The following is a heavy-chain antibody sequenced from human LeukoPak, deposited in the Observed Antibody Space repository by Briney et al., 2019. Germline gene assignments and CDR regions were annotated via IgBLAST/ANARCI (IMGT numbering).Heavy chain of an antibody. CDR2: ISSSSSYI. CDR3: ARGLTYYYDSSGYYY. Sequence: GGSLRLSCAASGFTFSSYSMNRVRQAPGKGLEWVSSISSSSSYIYYADSVKGRFTISRDNAKNSLYLQINSLRAEDTAVYYCARGLTYYYDSSGYYYWGQGTLVTVSS. CDR1: GFTFSSYS. J-gene: IGHJ4*02. D-gene: IGHD3-22*01. V-gene: IGHV3-21*01.